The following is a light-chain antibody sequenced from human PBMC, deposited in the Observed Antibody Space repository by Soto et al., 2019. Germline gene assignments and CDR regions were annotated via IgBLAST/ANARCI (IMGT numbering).Light chain of an antibody. CDR3: QQYHNWPPQYT. V-gene: IGKV3-15*01. Sequence: ELVMTQSPASLSVSPGEGATLSCRASQTVASNLAWYQQKPGQGPRLLIHGASTRATGVPARFSGSGSGTDFTLTISSLQSEDFAVYYCQQYHNWPPQYTFGQGTKLQIK. CDR2: GAS. CDR1: QTVASN. J-gene: IGKJ2*01.